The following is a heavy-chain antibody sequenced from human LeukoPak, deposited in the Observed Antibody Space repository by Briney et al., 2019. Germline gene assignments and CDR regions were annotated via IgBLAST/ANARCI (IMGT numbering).Heavy chain of an antibody. CDR1: GGSISSYY. J-gene: IGHJ5*02. Sequence: SETLSLTCTVSGGSISSYYWSWIRQPPGKGLEWMGYIYYSGSTNYNPSLKSRVTISVDTSKNQFSLKLSSVTAADTAVYYCARGGSYRDGWFDPWGQGTLVTVSS. D-gene: IGHD1-26*01. V-gene: IGHV4-59*01. CDR3: ARGGSYRDGWFDP. CDR2: IYYSGST.